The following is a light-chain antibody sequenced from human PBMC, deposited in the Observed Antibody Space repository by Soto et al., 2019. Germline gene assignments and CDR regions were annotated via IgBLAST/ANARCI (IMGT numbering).Light chain of an antibody. V-gene: IGLV2-14*01. CDR3: RSYTSTSFYV. Sequence: QCVLTQPASVSGSPGQSITISCTRTSSDIGAYKYVTWYQQYPGKAPKVIIYEVSNRPSGVSNRFSGSKSGNTASLTISGLQAEDEADYYCRSYTSTSFYVFGAGTKVTV. J-gene: IGLJ1*01. CDR2: EVS. CDR1: SSDIGAYKY.